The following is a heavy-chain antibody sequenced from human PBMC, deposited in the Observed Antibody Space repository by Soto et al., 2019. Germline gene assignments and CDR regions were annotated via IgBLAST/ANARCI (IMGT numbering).Heavy chain of an antibody. Sequence: GGSLRLSCVASGFTFSGYGVHWVRQAPGRGLEWVALISYDGSITYYADSVRGRFTISRDNSKNTLYLQLNSLRTDDTAVYFCEREEFNYGPHVLDVRGQGTMVTVSS. V-gene: IGHV3-30-3*01. J-gene: IGHJ3*01. CDR1: GFTFSGYG. D-gene: IGHD3-10*01. CDR3: EREEFNYGPHVLDV. CDR2: ISYDGSIT.